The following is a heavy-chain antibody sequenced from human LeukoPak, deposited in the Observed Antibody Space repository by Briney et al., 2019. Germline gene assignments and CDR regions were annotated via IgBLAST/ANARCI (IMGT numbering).Heavy chain of an antibody. J-gene: IGHJ4*02. V-gene: IGHV5-51*01. CDR2: IYPGDSDT. D-gene: IGHD6-13*01. CDR3: ARRGQQLVLDY. Sequence: GGSLRLSCAASGFTFTSYAMSWVRQAPGKGLEWMGIIYPGDSDTRYSPSFQGQVTISADKSISTAYLQWSSLKASDTAIYYCARRGQQLVLDYWGQGTLVTVSS. CDR1: GFTFTSYA.